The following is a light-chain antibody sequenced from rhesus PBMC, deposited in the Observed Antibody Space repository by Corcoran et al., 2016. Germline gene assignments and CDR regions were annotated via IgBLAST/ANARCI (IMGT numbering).Light chain of an antibody. Sequence: ETVVTQSPATLSLSPGERATLSCRASQSVGSYLAWYQQKPGQAPRLLIYGASSSATDIPDKFSGSGSGTDFSLTIGGLEPGCVGVYYCQQSSNLLTFGQGTKVEIE. CDR3: QQSSNLLT. J-gene: IGKJ1*01. V-gene: IGKV3-24*04. CDR1: QSVGSY. CDR2: GAS.